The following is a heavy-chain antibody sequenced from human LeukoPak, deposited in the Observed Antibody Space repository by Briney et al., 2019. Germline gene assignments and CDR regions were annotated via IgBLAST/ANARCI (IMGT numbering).Heavy chain of an antibody. J-gene: IGHJ3*02. D-gene: IGHD3-22*01. V-gene: IGHV3-23*01. CDR1: GFTFSSYA. CDR2: VSGSGGST. Sequence: GGSLRLSCAASGFTFSSYAMSWVRQAPGKGLEWVSAVSGSGGSTYYADSVKGRFTISRDNSKNTLYLQMNSLRAEDTAVYYCAKPTMIVVAFDAFDIWGQGTMVTVSS. CDR3: AKPTMIVVAFDAFDI.